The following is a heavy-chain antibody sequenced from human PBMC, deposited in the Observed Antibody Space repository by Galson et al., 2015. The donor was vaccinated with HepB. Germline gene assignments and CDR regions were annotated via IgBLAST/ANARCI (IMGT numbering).Heavy chain of an antibody. J-gene: IGHJ4*02. Sequence: SLRLSCAAAVCTFRSYSMNWVRQAPGEGLEWISAISTSSSYLYYEDSVTDRITITRANAKNSLYLQLKSLRAEDTAVYYCERDRGGYSYGRTSHPLDYWGQRTLVTVSS. CDR1: VCTFRSYS. CDR3: ERDRGGYSYGRTSHPLDY. V-gene: IGHV3-21*01. CDR2: ISTSSSYL. D-gene: IGHD5-18*01.